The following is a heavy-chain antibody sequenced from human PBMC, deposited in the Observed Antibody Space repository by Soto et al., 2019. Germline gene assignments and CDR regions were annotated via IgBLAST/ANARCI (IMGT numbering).Heavy chain of an antibody. CDR3: AKCSPRYSSGLKAYYFDY. D-gene: IGHD6-19*01. CDR1: GFTFSSYA. J-gene: IGHJ4*02. Sequence: EVQLLESGGGLVQPGGSLRLSCAASGFTFSSYAMSWVRQAPGKGLEWVSTISGSGGSTYYADSVKGRFTISRDNSKNTLYLQVNSLRAEDTAEYYCAKCSPRYSSGLKAYYFDYWGQGTLVTVSS. CDR2: ISGSGGST. V-gene: IGHV3-23*01.